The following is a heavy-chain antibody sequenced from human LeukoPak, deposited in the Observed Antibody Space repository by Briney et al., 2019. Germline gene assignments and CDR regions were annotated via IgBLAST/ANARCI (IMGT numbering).Heavy chain of an antibody. D-gene: IGHD3-16*02. CDR3: ARDLGSSDYVWGSYRPNNWFDP. V-gene: IGHV1-18*01. CDR2: ISAYNGNT. Sequence: GASVKVSCKASGYTFTSYGISWVRQAPGQGLEWMGWISAYNGNTNYAQKLQGRVTMTTDTSTSTAYMELRSLRSDDTAVYYCARDLGSSDYVWGSYRPNNWFDPWGQGTLVTVSS. CDR1: GYTFTSYG. J-gene: IGHJ5*02.